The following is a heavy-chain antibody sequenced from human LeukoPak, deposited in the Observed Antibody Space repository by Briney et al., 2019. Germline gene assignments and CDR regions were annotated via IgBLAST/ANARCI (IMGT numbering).Heavy chain of an antibody. CDR3: ARHGDTASLDP. D-gene: IGHD5-18*01. CDR1: GYTLTNNW. Sequence: GESLKISCKISGYTLTNNWIGWVRQVPGKGLEWMGIIYPGDSDTRYSPSFQGQVTISADKSISTAYLQWSSLKASDTAMYYCARHGDTASLDPWGQGTLVTVSS. CDR2: IYPGDSDT. J-gene: IGHJ5*02. V-gene: IGHV5-51*01.